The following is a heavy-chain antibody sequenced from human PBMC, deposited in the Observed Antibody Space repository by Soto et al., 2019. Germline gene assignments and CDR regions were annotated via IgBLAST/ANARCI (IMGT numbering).Heavy chain of an antibody. J-gene: IGHJ6*02. Sequence: GASVKVSCKASGYTFTSYYMHWVRQAPGQGLEWMGIINPSGGSTSYAQKFQGRVTMTRDTSTSTVYMELSSLRSEDTAVYYCARDLATYYDCWSGYYTGFRTYYYYGMDVWGQGTTVTVSS. CDR1: GYTFTSYY. D-gene: IGHD3-3*01. CDR2: INPSGGST. CDR3: ARDLATYYDCWSGYYTGFRTYYYYGMDV. V-gene: IGHV1-46*01.